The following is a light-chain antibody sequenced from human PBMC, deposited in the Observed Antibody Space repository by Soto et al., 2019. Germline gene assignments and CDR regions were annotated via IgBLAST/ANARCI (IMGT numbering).Light chain of an antibody. CDR2: GAS. V-gene: IGKV3D-11*02. J-gene: IGKJ5*01. CDR3: QQRSNWQIT. CDR1: QSVSNNY. Sequence: ENVLKQSPGTLSLYPGERATLSCRASQSVSNNYLAWYQQKPGQAPRLLIYGASNRATGIPARFSGSGSGTDFTLTISSLEPEDFAVYYCQQRSNWQITFGQGTRLEIK.